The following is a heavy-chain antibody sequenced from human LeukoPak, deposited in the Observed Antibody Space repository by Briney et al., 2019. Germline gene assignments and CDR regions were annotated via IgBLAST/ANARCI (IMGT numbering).Heavy chain of an antibody. CDR2: ISAYNGNT. Sequence: ASVKVSCKASGYTFTSYGISWVRQAPGQGLEWMGWISAYNGNTNYAQKLQGRVTMTTDTSTSTAYMELRSLRSDDTAVYYCATARLKAYYGSGRPYFDYWGQGTLVTVSS. V-gene: IGHV1-18*01. J-gene: IGHJ4*02. CDR3: ATARLKAYYGSGRPYFDY. D-gene: IGHD3-10*01. CDR1: GYTFTSYG.